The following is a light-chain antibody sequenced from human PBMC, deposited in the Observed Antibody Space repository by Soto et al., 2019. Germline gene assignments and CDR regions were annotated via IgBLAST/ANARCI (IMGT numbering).Light chain of an antibody. Sequence: EIVLTQSPGTLSLSPGERATLSCRASQTVSRNNLVWYQQRPGQPPRLLIYGASSRATGIPDRFSGSGSGTDFSLTISRLEPEDFAVYYCQQYNNWPPITFGQGTRLEIK. J-gene: IGKJ5*01. V-gene: IGKV3-20*01. CDR2: GAS. CDR1: QTVSRNN. CDR3: QQYNNWPPIT.